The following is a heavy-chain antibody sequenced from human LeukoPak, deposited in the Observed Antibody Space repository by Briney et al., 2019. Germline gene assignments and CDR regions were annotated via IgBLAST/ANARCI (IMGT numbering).Heavy chain of an antibody. CDR1: GFTFSSYS. J-gene: IGHJ6*02. Sequence: GGSPRLSCAASGFTFSSYSMNWVRQAPGKGLEWVSSISSSSSYIYYADSVKGRFTISRDNAKNSLYLQLNSLRAEDTAVYYCARDDSNGVTTDRYYYYGMDVWGQGTTVTVSS. CDR2: ISSSSSYI. D-gene: IGHD2-21*02. V-gene: IGHV3-21*01. CDR3: ARDDSNGVTTDRYYYYGMDV.